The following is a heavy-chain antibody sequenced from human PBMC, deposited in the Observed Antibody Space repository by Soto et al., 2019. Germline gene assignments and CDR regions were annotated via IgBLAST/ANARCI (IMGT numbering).Heavy chain of an antibody. J-gene: IGHJ1*01. V-gene: IGHV4-59*12. D-gene: IGHD3-9*01. CDR3: ARDSTESLRYLDWSPQDFQH. CDR1: GGSISSYY. CDR2: IYYSGST. Sequence: SETLSLTCAVSGGSISSYYWSWIRQPPGKGLEWIGYIYYSGSTNYNPSLKSRVTISVDTSKNQFSLKLSSVTAADTAVYYCARDSTESLRYLDWSPQDFQHWGKGTLVTVSS.